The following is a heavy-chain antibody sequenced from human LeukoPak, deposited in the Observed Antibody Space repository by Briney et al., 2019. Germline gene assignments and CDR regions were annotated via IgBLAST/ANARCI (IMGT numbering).Heavy chain of an antibody. CDR3: ARAAMTTVSMEY. D-gene: IGHD4-17*01. J-gene: IGHJ4*02. CDR1: GYTFTSYG. V-gene: IGHV1-18*01. CDR2: ISAYNGNA. Sequence: ASVKVSCKASGYTFTSYGISWVRQAPGQGLGWMGWISAYNGNANYAQKLQGRVTMTTDTSTSTAYMELRSLRSDDTAVYYCARAAMTTVSMEYWGQGTLVTVSS.